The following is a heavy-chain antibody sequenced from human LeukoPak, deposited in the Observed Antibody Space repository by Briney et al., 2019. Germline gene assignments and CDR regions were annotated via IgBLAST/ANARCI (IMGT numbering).Heavy chain of an antibody. Sequence: PSETLSLTCSVSGGSISSGDYYWRSLRQPPGKGVGWIGYIYYSGSTYYNPSLKSRVTISVDTSKNQFSLMLSSVTAADTAVYYCARVDSSSWRPMMFDYWGQGTLVTVSS. CDR2: IYYSGST. D-gene: IGHD6-13*01. CDR1: GGSISSGDYY. CDR3: ARVDSSSWRPMMFDY. J-gene: IGHJ4*02. V-gene: IGHV4-30-4*08.